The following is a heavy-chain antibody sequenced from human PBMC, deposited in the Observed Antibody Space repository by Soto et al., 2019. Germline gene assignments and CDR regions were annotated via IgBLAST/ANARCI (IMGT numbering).Heavy chain of an antibody. CDR2: ISWNSGSI. Sequence: GGSLRLSCAASGFTFDDYAMHWVRQAPGKGLEWVSGISWNSGSIGYADSVKGRFTISRDNAKNSLYLQMNSLRDEDTAVYYCARSLRFGEFHYYYYGMDVWGQGTTVTVYS. V-gene: IGHV3-9*01. CDR1: GFTFDDYA. CDR3: ARSLRFGEFHYYYYGMDV. D-gene: IGHD3-10*01. J-gene: IGHJ6*02.